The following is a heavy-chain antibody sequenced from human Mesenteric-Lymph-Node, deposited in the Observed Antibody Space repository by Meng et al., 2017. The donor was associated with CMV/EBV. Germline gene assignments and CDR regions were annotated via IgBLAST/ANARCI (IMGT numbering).Heavy chain of an antibody. Sequence: SLKISCAAPGFTFEEYSMHWVRQAPGKGLEWVSGITWNSGSIAYADSVKGRFTISRDNAKKSLYLQMNSLRTEDMALYYCAKGRYWGFFDSWGQGILVTVSS. CDR1: GFTFEEYS. CDR2: ITWNSGSI. D-gene: IGHD2-21*01. CDR3: AKGRYWGFFDS. J-gene: IGHJ4*02. V-gene: IGHV3-9*03.